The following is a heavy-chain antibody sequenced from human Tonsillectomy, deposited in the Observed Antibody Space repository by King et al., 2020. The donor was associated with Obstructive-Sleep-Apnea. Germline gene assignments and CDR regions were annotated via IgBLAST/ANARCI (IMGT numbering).Heavy chain of an antibody. CDR2: IKSKIDGGTT. D-gene: IGHD7-27*01. J-gene: IGHJ2*01. CDR3: TTRTIWGSGL. V-gene: IGHV3-15*01. CDR1: GLHFNDSC. Sequence: VQLVESGGGLVTPGGSLRLSCAASGLHFNDSCMSWVRQAPGKGLEWVGHIKSKIDGGTTDYAAPVKVRVIISRDDSKTTLFLQINSLKIEDTAVYYCTTRTIWGSGLWGRGTLVTVSS.